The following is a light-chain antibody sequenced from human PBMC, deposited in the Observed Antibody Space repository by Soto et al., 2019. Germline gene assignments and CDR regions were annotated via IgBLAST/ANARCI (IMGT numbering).Light chain of an antibody. V-gene: IGKV3-15*01. J-gene: IGKJ2*01. CDR2: GAS. CDR1: QSINSE. CDR3: QQGHNWPLT. Sequence: EIVMTQSPATLSLSPGERAALSCRASQSINSELAWYQQKPGQPPRLLIYGASTRATGVPARFTGSESGSEFTLTNSGLQSEAFAVYYCQQGHNWPLTFGQGTRLEI.